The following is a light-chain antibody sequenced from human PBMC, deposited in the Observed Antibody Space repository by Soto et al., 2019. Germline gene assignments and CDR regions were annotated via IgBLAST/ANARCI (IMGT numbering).Light chain of an antibody. Sequence: VMTPGSATLSVSPGDSATLSCRASQTFSRNVAWYQQKPGQAPRLLSHGTSTRATCIPSRFSVSGSGTEFTHTITSLQAEDFAVYYCQPYYNWPLPFGRGTKVDVK. CDR1: QTFSRN. V-gene: IGKV3-15*01. J-gene: IGKJ3*01. CDR2: GTS. CDR3: QPYYNWPLP.